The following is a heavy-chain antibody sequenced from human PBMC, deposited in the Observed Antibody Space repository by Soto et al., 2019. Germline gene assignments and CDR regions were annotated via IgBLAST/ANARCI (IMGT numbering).Heavy chain of an antibody. J-gene: IGHJ3*02. CDR3: ARPYVEVAVNDALDI. CDR2: IGTHADTT. V-gene: IGHV3-23*01. CDR1: GFTFSTYA. Sequence: EVQLLECGGGLVQPGGSLRLSCAASGFTFSTYALTWVRQAPGKGLEWVSSIGTHADTTYYVDSVKGRFSISRDNSKNTVYLQMSSLSAEDTAVYYCARPYVEVAVNDALDIWGRGTMVTVSS. D-gene: IGHD2-15*01.